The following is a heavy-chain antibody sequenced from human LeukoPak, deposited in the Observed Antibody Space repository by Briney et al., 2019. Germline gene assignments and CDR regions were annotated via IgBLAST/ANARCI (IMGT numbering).Heavy chain of an antibody. D-gene: IGHD2-21*01. CDR2: ISYDGSNE. Sequence: GRSLRLSCEASGFTFSTYAMHWVRQAPGKGLEWVSEISYDGSNEYYADPVKGRFTISRGKSKNTLYLQMNSLTAEDSAVYYCARARVRGVSFFAYWGQGTLVTVSS. CDR3: ARARVRGVSFFAY. V-gene: IGHV3-30*01. CDR1: GFTFSTYA. J-gene: IGHJ4*02.